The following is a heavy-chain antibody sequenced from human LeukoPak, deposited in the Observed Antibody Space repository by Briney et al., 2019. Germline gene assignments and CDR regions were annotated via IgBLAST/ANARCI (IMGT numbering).Heavy chain of an antibody. D-gene: IGHD1-26*01. CDR3: ARDPYNGNYGDSYYYYMDV. Sequence: GGSLRLSCAASGFTFGSYAMSWVRQAPGKGLEWVSTISGSGGSTYFPDSVKGRFTISRDNAKNSLYLQMNSLRAEDTAIYYCARDPYNGNYGDSYYYYMDVWAKGPRSPSP. J-gene: IGHJ6*03. CDR1: GFTFGSYA. V-gene: IGHV3-23*01. CDR2: ISGSGGST.